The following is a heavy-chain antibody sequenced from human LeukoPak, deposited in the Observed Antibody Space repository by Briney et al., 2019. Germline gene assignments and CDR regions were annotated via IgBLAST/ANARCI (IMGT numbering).Heavy chain of an antibody. D-gene: IGHD1-26*01. Sequence: GSLRLSWAASGFTFSTSAMHWVRQAPGKGLEWVAVMSYDGSYKHYADSVKGRFTIFMDNSRNTLSLQMSRLRAEDTAVYYCASGSYHEHWGQGTLVTVSS. J-gene: IGHJ4*02. CDR3: ASGSYHEH. CDR1: GFTFSTSA. V-gene: IGHV3-30*15. CDR2: MSYDGSYK.